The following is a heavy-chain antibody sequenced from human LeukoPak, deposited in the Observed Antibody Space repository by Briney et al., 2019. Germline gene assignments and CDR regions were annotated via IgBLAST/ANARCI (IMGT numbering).Heavy chain of an antibody. CDR3: LKDESSYSAY. D-gene: IGHD4-11*01. J-gene: IGHJ4*02. CDR2: IYNDGSNT. CDR1: GFTFSVYG. Sequence: GGSLRLSCSASGFTFSVYGMHWVRQAPGKGLEYVSTIYNDGSNTWYADSLKGRFSVSRDNSKNMLYLQMSSLRHEDTAFYYCLKDESSYSAYWGQGTMLSV. V-gene: IGHV3-64*03.